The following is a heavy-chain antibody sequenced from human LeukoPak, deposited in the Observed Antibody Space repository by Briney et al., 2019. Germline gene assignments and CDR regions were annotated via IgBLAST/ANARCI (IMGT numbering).Heavy chain of an antibody. J-gene: IGHJ4*02. Sequence: SETLSLTCTVSGGSISSYYWSWIRQPPGKGLEWIGYIYYSGSTNYNPSLKSRVTISVDTSKNQFSLKLSSVTAADTAVYYCARRASRIYSSGWYDTGDYFDYWGQGTPVTVSS. CDR2: IYYSGST. V-gene: IGHV4-59*08. CDR1: GGSISSYY. CDR3: ARRASRIYSSGWYDTGDYFDY. D-gene: IGHD6-19*01.